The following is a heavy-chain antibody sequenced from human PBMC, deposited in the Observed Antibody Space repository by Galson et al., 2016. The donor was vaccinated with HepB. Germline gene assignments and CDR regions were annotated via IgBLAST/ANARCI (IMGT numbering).Heavy chain of an antibody. Sequence: ETLSLTCTVSGDSISSDNYNWGWIRQPPGKGLEWIGSMFYTGSTYYNPSLKSRVTISVDTPKNQFSLKLSSVTAADTAVYYCARVRRGYSYGFFDYWGQGTLVTVSS. CDR2: MFYTGST. V-gene: IGHV4-39*01. D-gene: IGHD5-18*01. J-gene: IGHJ4*02. CDR1: GDSISSDNYN. CDR3: ARVRRGYSYGFFDY.